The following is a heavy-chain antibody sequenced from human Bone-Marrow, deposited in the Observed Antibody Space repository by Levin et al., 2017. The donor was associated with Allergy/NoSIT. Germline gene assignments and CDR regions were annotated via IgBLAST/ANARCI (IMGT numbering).Heavy chain of an antibody. CDR2: TYYSGTT. Sequence: SETLSLTCTVSGGSIWSGDYYWSWIRQPPGKGLEWIGYTYYSGTTYYNPSLKSRVTISVDTSKNQFSLKVNSVTAADTAVFYYARVQGVVVTADAFDIWGQGTMVTVSS. V-gene: IGHV4-30-4*08. CDR1: GGSIWSGDYY. J-gene: IGHJ3*02. CDR3: ARVQGVVVTADAFDI. D-gene: IGHD2-21*02.